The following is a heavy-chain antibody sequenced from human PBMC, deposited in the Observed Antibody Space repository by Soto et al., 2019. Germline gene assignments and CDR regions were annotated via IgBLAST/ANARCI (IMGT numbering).Heavy chain of an antibody. CDR1: GYTFTSYG. Sequence: VASVKVSCKASGYTFTSYGISWVRQAPGQGLEWMGWISAYNGNTNYVQKLQGRVTMTTDTSTSTAYMELRSLRSDDTAVYYCARKGYCSSTSCYSRVYYYYGMDVWGQGTTVTVSS. V-gene: IGHV1-18*04. J-gene: IGHJ6*02. CDR3: ARKGYCSSTSCYSRVYYYYGMDV. D-gene: IGHD2-2*01. CDR2: ISAYNGNT.